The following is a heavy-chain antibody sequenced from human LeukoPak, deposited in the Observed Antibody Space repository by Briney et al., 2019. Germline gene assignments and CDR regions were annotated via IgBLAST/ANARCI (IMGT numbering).Heavy chain of an antibody. CDR2: IKSDGSST. D-gene: IGHD2-2*02. Sequence: GGSLRLSCAASGFTFSSYWMHWVRQAPGKGLVWVSLIKSDGSSTNYADSVKGRFTISRDNAKNTLYLQMNSLRAEDTAVHFCARDKGYSSDYWGQGTLVTVSS. CDR1: GFTFSSYW. V-gene: IGHV3-74*01. J-gene: IGHJ4*02. CDR3: ARDKGYSSDY.